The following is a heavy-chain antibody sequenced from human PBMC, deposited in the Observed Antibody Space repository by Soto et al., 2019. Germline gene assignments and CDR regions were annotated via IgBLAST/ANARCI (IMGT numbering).Heavy chain of an antibody. CDR2: IDPSDSFT. J-gene: IGHJ4*02. CDR3: ARESSEYYDVLTGYPQHLDY. CDR1: GYSFTSYW. Sequence: GESLKISCKSSGYSFTSYWITWVRQMPGKGLEWMGRIDPSDSFTNYSPSFQGHVTISGDKSINTAYLQWSSLKASDTAMYYCARESSEYYDVLTGYPQHLDYWGQGTLVTVSS. D-gene: IGHD3-9*01. V-gene: IGHV5-10-1*01.